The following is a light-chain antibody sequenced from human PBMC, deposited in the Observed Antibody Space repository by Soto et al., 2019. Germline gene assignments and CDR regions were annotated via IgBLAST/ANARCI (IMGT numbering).Light chain of an antibody. V-gene: IGKV3-11*01. CDR2: DTS. CDR1: QSVSNY. CDR3: QQRGSWPPWT. Sequence: EIVLTQSPATLSLSPGERATLSCRASQSVSNYLAWNQQKPGQAPSLLIYDTSNRAAGIPARFSGSGSGTDFTLPISSLEPEDFAVYYCQQRGSWPPWTFGQGTTVEIK. J-gene: IGKJ1*01.